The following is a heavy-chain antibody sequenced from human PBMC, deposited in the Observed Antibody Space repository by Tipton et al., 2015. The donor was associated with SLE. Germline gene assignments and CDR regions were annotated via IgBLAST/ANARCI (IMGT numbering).Heavy chain of an antibody. Sequence: TLSLTCTVSGGSISSYYWSWIRQPPGKGLEWIGYIYYSGSTNYNPSLKSRVTISVDTSKNQFSLKLSSVTAAATAVYYCARESSWDPLFDYWGQGPLVTVSS. D-gene: IGHD6-13*01. J-gene: IGHJ4*02. CDR1: GGSISSYY. CDR2: IYYSGST. V-gene: IGHV4-59*01. CDR3: ARESSWDPLFDY.